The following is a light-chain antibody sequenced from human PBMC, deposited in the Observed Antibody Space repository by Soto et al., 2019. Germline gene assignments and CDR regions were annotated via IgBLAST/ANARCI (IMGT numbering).Light chain of an antibody. J-gene: IGKJ3*01. Sequence: EIVLTQSPGTLSLSPGERATLSCRASQSFSSSYLAWYQQKPGQAPRLLIYGASSRATGIPDRFSGSGSGTDFTLTISRLEPEDFAVYYRQYYGSSPVTFGPGTKVDIK. V-gene: IGKV3-20*01. CDR3: QYYGSSPVT. CDR1: QSFSSSY. CDR2: GAS.